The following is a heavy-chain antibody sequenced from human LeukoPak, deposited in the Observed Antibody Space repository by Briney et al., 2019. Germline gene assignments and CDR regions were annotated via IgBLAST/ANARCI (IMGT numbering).Heavy chain of an antibody. D-gene: IGHD6-13*01. CDR1: GFTFSSYD. Sequence: PGGSLRLSCAASGFTFSSYDMHWVRQAPGKGLEWVAVISYDGSNKYYADSVKGRFTISRDNSKNTLYLQMNSLRAEDTAVYYCAKQHAAGRYYFDYWGQGTLVTVS. CDR2: ISYDGSNK. J-gene: IGHJ4*02. V-gene: IGHV3-30*18. CDR3: AKQHAAGRYYFDY.